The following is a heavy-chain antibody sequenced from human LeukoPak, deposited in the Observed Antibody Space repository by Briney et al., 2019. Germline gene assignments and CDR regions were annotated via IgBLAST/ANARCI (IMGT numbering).Heavy chain of an antibody. V-gene: IGHV3-21*01. CDR3: ARDRMATITT. J-gene: IGHJ4*02. CDR2: ISSSSSYI. D-gene: IGHD5-24*01. CDR1: GFTFSSYS. Sequence: GGYLRLSCAASGFTFSSYSMNWVRQAPGKGLEWVSYISSSSSYIYYAVSVKGRFTISRDNAKNSLYLQMNSLRAEDTAVYYCARDRMATITTWGQGTLVTVSS.